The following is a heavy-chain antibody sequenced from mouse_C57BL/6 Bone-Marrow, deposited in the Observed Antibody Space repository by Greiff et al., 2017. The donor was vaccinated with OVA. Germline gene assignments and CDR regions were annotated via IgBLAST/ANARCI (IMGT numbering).Heavy chain of an antibody. V-gene: IGHV1-55*01. Sequence: QVQLKQPGTELVKPGASVKLSCKASGYTFTSYWITWVKQRPGQGLEWIGDIYPGSGSTNYNEKFKSKATLTVDTSSSTAYMQLSSLTSEDSAVYYCARRGITTPVDYWGQGTTLTVSS. CDR3: ARRGITTPVDY. CDR2: IYPGSGST. CDR1: GYTFTSYW. D-gene: IGHD1-1*01. J-gene: IGHJ2*01.